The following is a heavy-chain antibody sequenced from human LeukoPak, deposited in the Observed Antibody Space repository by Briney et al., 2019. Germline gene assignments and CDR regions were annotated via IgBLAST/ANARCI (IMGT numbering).Heavy chain of an antibody. V-gene: IGHV3-48*03. CDR3: ARDVWFGDYRWFDP. Sequence: PGGSLRLSCAASGFTFSSYELNWVRQAPGKGLEWVSYISSSSNTMYYADSVKGRFTISRDNSKNTLYLQMSSLRAEDTAVYFCARDVWFGDYRWFDPWGQGTLVIVSS. CDR1: GFTFSSYE. D-gene: IGHD3-10*01. CDR2: ISSSSNTM. J-gene: IGHJ5*02.